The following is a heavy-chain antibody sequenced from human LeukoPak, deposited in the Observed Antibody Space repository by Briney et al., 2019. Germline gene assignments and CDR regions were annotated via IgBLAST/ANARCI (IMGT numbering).Heavy chain of an antibody. V-gene: IGHV4-39*01. CDR1: GGSISSSSYY. Sequence: SETLSLTCTVSGGSISSSSYYWGWIRQPPGKGLEWIGSIYYSGSTYYNPSLKSRVTISVDTSKNQFSLKLSSVTAADTAVYYCARVGQYYYDSSGYYSPYYYYGMDVWGQGTTVTVSS. J-gene: IGHJ6*02. D-gene: IGHD3-22*01. CDR3: ARVGQYYYDSSGYYSPYYYYGMDV. CDR2: IYYSGST.